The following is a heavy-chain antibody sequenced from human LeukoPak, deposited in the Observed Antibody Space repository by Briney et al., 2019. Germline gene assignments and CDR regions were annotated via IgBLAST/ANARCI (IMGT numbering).Heavy chain of an antibody. J-gene: IGHJ4*02. D-gene: IGHD3-16*01. V-gene: IGHV3-7*01. CDR3: TRRLDD. Sequence: GGSLRLSCAASGFSFNSDWMDWVRRAPGKGLEWVANIKHDESEKNYLDSVKGRFTISRDNAQNSLYLQMNGLRVEDTAVYYCTRRLDDWGQGTLVTVSS. CDR1: GFSFNSDW. CDR2: IKHDESEK.